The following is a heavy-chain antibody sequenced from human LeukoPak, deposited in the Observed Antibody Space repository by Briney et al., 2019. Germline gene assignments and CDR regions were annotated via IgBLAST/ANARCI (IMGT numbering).Heavy chain of an antibody. J-gene: IGHJ4*02. D-gene: IGHD1-1*01. Sequence: PGGSLRLSCAVSGFSFSNFWMSWVRQAPGRGLEWVANIHPEGNEKYHVESVKGRFTISRDNTKNLLFQQMNGLRVEDTAVYYCARGDDSSGDHWGQGTLVTVSS. CDR3: ARGDDSSGDH. CDR1: GFSFSNFW. CDR2: IHPEGNEK. V-gene: IGHV3-7*04.